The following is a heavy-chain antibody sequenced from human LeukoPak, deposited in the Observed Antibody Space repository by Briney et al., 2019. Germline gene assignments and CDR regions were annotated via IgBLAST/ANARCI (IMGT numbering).Heavy chain of an antibody. CDR2: INPSGGST. Sequence: ASVKVSCKASGYTFTSYYMHWVRQAPGQGLEWMGIINPSGGSTSYAQKFQGRVTMTTDISTSTDYMELSSLRSEDTAVYYCARDNSVEDTAWWFDPWGQGTLVTVSS. D-gene: IGHD4-23*01. CDR3: ARDNSVEDTAWWFDP. J-gene: IGHJ5*02. V-gene: IGHV1-46*01. CDR1: GYTFTSYY.